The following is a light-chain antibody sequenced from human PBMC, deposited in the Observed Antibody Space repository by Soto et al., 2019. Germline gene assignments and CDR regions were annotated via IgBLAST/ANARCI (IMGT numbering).Light chain of an antibody. CDR3: QKRSNWPPAIT. CDR1: QSVSSY. Sequence: EIVLTQSPGTLSLSPGERATLSCRASQSVSSYLAWYQQKPGQPPRLLIYDAANRATGIPARFSGSGSGTDFTLTISSLEPEDFAVYYCQKRSNWPPAITFGQGTRLEIK. J-gene: IGKJ5*01. V-gene: IGKV3-11*01. CDR2: DAA.